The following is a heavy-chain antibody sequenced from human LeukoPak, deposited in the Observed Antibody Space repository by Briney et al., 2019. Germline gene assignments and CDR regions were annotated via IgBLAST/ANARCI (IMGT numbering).Heavy chain of an antibody. Sequence: ASVKVSCKVSGYTLTELSTHWVRQAPGKGLEWMGGFDPEDGETIYAQKFQGRVTMTEDTSTDTAYMELSSLRSEDTAVYYCATGSDYDSSGYYYVFDYWGQGTLVTVSS. CDR1: GYTLTELS. J-gene: IGHJ4*02. V-gene: IGHV1-24*01. CDR3: ATGSDYDSSGYYYVFDY. D-gene: IGHD3-22*01. CDR2: FDPEDGET.